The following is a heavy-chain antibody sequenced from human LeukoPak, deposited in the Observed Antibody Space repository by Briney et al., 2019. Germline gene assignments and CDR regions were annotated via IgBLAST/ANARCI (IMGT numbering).Heavy chain of an antibody. J-gene: IGHJ4*02. Sequence: ASVKVSCKASGGTFSSYAISWVRQAPGQGLEWMGRIIPILGIANYAQKFQGRVTITADKSTSTAYMELSSLRSEDTAVYYCARDWVRGVMDHAYDYWGQGTLVTVSS. CDR1: GGTFSSYA. D-gene: IGHD3-10*01. V-gene: IGHV1-69*04. CDR3: ARDWVRGVMDHAYDY. CDR2: IIPILGIA.